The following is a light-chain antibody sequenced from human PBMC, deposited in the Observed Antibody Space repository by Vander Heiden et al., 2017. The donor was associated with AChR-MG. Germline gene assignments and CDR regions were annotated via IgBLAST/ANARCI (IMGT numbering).Light chain of an antibody. CDR2: SDH. V-gene: IGLV1-44*01. CDR1: SSNLGRNY. J-gene: IGLJ3*02. CDR3: ATWDDSLEGVV. Sequence: QPMLTQPPSASATPGQRFSISCSGSSSNLGRNYANWYQQLPGSAPKLLIYSDHQRPSGVPDRFSGSKSGTSASLAISGPQSEDEADYYCATWDDSLEGVVFGGGTKLTVL.